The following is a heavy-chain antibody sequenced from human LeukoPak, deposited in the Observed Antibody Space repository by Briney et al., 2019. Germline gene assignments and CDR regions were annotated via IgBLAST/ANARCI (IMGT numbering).Heavy chain of an antibody. V-gene: IGHV4-59*11. CDR1: GRSISGHY. J-gene: IGHJ4*02. CDR2: ICYTGSA. CDR3: ARYTSHVFDY. Sequence: SETLSLTCTVSGRSISGHYWSWLRQPPGKALEWGGYICYTGSAYYNPSLKSRVIISLETSQNQFSLKINPLNAAGPAGYFLARYTSHVFDYWGEGTLVTVSS. D-gene: IGHD6-13*01.